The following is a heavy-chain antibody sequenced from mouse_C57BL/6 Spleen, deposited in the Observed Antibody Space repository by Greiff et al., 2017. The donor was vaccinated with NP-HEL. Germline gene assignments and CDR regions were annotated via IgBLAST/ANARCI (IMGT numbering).Heavy chain of an antibody. J-gene: IGHJ2*01. CDR2: INPNNGGT. CDR3: ASDDSNWYYFDY. CDR1: GYTFTDYY. D-gene: IGHD2-5*01. V-gene: IGHV1-19*01. Sequence: EVQLQQSGPALVKPGASVKMSCKASGYTFTDYYMNWVKQSPGKSLEWIGSINPNNGGTSYNQKFKGKATLTVDKSSNTAYMELNSLTSEDSAVEYGASDDSNWYYFDYWGQGTTLTVSS.